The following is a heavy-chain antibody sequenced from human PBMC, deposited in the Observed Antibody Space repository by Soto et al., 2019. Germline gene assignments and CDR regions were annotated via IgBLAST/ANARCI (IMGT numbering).Heavy chain of an antibody. V-gene: IGHV1-58*01. CDR3: AADNSGSYLISNY. CDR1: GFTFTSSA. J-gene: IGHJ4*02. Sequence: SVKVSCMASGFTFTSSAVQWVRQARGQRLEWIGWIVVGSGNTNYAQKFQERVTITRDMSTSTAYMELSSLRSEDTAVYYCAADNSGSYLISNYWGQGTLVTVSS. CDR2: IVVGSGNT. D-gene: IGHD1-26*01.